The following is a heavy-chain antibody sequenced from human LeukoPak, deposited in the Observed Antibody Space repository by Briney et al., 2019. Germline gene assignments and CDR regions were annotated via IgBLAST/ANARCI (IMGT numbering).Heavy chain of an antibody. CDR3: ASSIPLYYYYYMDV. CDR1: GYTFTGYY. Sequence: ASVKVSCKASGYTFTGYYMHWVRQAPGQGLEWVGWINPNSGGTNYAQKFQGRVTMTRDTSISTAYMELSRLRSDDTAVYYCASSIPLYYYYYMDVWGKGTTVTVSS. V-gene: IGHV1-2*02. J-gene: IGHJ6*03. CDR2: INPNSGGT.